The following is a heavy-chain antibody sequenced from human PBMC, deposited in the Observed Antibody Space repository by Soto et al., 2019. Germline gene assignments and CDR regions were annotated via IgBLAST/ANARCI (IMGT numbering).Heavy chain of an antibody. CDR2: IIPIFGTA. CDR3: AGESRDGYNYRPRYYYGMDV. V-gene: IGHV1-69*13. J-gene: IGHJ6*02. Sequence: ALVKVSCKASGGTFSSYAISWVRQAPGQGLEWMGGIIPIFGTANYAQKFQGRVTITADESTSTAYMELSSLRSEDTAVYYCAGESRDGYNYRPRYYYGMDVWGQGTTVTVSS. D-gene: IGHD5-12*01. CDR1: GGTFSSYA.